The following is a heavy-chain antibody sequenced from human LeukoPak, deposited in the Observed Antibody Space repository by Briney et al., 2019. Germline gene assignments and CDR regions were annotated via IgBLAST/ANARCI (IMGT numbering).Heavy chain of an antibody. V-gene: IGHV4-39*01. J-gene: IGHJ4*01. D-gene: IGHD3-3*01. Sequence: PSETLSLTPAVSGGSTCSRSYYWGWIRQPPGKGLEWIGSIYYSGSTYYNPSLKSRVTISVDTSKNQFSLMLSSVTAADTAVYYIAAGPFFVMNMNMDYWGKGTLVTVSS. CDR3: AAGPFFVMNMNMDY. CDR1: GGSTCSRSYY. CDR2: IYYSGST.